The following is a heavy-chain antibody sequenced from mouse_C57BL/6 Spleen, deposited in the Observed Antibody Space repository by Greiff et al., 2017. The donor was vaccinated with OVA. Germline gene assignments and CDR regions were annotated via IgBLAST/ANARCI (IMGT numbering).Heavy chain of an antibody. D-gene: IGHD4-1*01. CDR3: ARVGTGTADFDV. Sequence: QVQLQQPGAELVMPGASVKLSCKASGYTFTSYWMHWVKQRPGQGLEWIGEIDPSDSYTNYNQKFKGKSTLTVDKSSSTAYMQLSSLTSEDSAVYYCARVGTGTADFDVWGTGTTVTVSS. J-gene: IGHJ1*03. CDR1: GYTFTSYW. V-gene: IGHV1-69*01. CDR2: IDPSDSYT.